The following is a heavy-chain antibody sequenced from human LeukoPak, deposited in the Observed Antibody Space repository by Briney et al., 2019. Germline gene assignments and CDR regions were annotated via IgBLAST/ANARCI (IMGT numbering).Heavy chain of an antibody. V-gene: IGHV3-53*01. CDR1: GFTVSDNY. D-gene: IGHD2-15*01. Sequence: GGSLRLSCAVSGFTVSDNYMSSVRQAPGGGLERVAVTHSGHNTYYADSVKGRFTISRDFSKNTLSLQMNSLRAEDTAIYYCVGYCSHHTCYSLNWGQGTLVTVSS. CDR3: VGYCSHHTCYSLN. CDR2: THSGHNT. J-gene: IGHJ4*02.